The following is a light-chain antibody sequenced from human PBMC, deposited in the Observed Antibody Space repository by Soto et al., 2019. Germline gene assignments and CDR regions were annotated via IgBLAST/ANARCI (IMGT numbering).Light chain of an antibody. V-gene: IGKV3-15*01. CDR2: GAS. Sequence: EIVMTQSPATLSVSPGERVTFSCRASQSVTSNLAWYQHKPGQAPRLLIYGASTGATGIPARFSGSGSGTEFTLTINSLQSEDFAIYYCQQYSNWPPITFGQGTRLETK. CDR3: QQYSNWPPIT. CDR1: QSVTSN. J-gene: IGKJ5*01.